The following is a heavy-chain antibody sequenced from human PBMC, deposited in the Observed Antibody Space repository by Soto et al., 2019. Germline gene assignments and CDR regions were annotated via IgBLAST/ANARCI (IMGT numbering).Heavy chain of an antibody. CDR3: ARGGLAYGDLH. CDR1: GFTFSSYG. Sequence: QVQLVESGGGVVQPGRSLRLSCAASGFTFSSYGMHWVRQAPGKGLEWVAVIWYDGSNKYYADSVKGRFTISRDNSKNTLYRQMNSLRAEDTAVYYCARGGLAYGDLHWGQGTLVTVSS. V-gene: IGHV3-33*01. D-gene: IGHD4-17*01. J-gene: IGHJ4*02. CDR2: IWYDGSNK.